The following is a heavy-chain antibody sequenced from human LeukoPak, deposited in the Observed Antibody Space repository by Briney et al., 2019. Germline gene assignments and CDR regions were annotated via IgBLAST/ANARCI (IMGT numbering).Heavy chain of an antibody. CDR1: GGSFSGYY. D-gene: IGHD5-18*01. J-gene: IGHJ4*02. V-gene: IGHV4-34*01. Sequence: SETLSLTCAVYGGSFSGYYWSWIRQPPGKGLEWIGEINHGGSTNYNPSLKSRVTISVDTSKNQFSLKLSSVTAADTAVYYCAGGRIQLWLRHAYYFDYWGQGTLVTVSS. CDR3: AGGRIQLWLRHAYYFDY. CDR2: INHGGST.